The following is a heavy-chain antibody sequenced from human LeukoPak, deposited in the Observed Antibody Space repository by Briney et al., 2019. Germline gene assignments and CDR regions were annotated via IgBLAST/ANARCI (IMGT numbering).Heavy chain of an antibody. Sequence: GGSLRLSCAASGFTFSSYAMSWVRQAPGKGLEWVSTFSGSGLSTYYADSVKGRFTISRDNSKNTLYLQMNSLRPEDMAVYYCAKVIQLWLHDVPLDYWGQGTLVTVSS. CDR1: GFTFSSYA. CDR2: FSGSGLST. J-gene: IGHJ4*02. D-gene: IGHD5-18*01. CDR3: AKVIQLWLHDVPLDY. V-gene: IGHV3-23*01.